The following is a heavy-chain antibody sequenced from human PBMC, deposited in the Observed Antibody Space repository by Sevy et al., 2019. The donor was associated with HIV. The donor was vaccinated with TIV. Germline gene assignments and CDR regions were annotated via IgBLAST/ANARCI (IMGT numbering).Heavy chain of an antibody. Sequence: GGSLRLSCAASGFTFSEEALHWVRQAPGKGLEWVAVMSYVGNSENYADAAKGRFIISRENSKNTLYLDMNSLRPEDTAVYYCARLSPCGGDCYHYDHWGQGTLVTVSS. CDR3: ARLSPCGGDCYHYDH. V-gene: IGHV3-30*04. D-gene: IGHD2-21*02. CDR1: GFTFSEEA. CDR2: MSYVGNSE. J-gene: IGHJ4*02.